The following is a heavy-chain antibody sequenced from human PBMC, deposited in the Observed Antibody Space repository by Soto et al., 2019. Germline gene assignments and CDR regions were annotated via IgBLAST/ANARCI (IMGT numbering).Heavy chain of an antibody. CDR1: GFTFSSYA. V-gene: IGHV3-23*01. Sequence: GGSLRLSCAASGFTFSSYAMSWVRQAPWKGLEWVSAISGSGGSTYYADSVKGRFTISRDNSKNTLYLQMNSLRAEDTAVYYCAKLGCRYGDACAFDIWGQGTMVTVSS. J-gene: IGHJ3*02. CDR3: AKLGCRYGDACAFDI. D-gene: IGHD4-17*01. CDR2: ISGSGGST.